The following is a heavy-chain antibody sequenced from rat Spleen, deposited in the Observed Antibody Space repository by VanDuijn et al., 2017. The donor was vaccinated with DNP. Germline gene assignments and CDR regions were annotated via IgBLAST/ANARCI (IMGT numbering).Heavy chain of an antibody. V-gene: IGHV5S13*01. CDR3: TTSTITKAALYAVDA. CDR2: ISTGGGNT. Sequence: EVELVETGGGLVQPGRSLKLSCAASGFTFSNYGMAWVRQAPTKGLEWVASISTGGGNTYYRDSVKGRFTISRDNAKSSLYLQMDSLRSEDTATYYCTTSTITKAALYAVDAWGQGTSVTVSS. J-gene: IGHJ4*01. D-gene: IGHD1-2*01. CDR1: GFTFSNYG.